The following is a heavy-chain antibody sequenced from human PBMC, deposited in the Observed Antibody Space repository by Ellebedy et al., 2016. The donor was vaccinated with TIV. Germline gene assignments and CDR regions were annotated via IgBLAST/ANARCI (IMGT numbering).Heavy chain of an antibody. CDR1: GFSFSDYS. Sequence: PGGSLRLSCAASGFSFSDYSMNWFRQAPGKGLEWVSYITSSSNIIYYADSVRGRFPISRDNAKNSLYLQMNSLRAEDTALYYCASTVVVIAARDYWGQGTLVTVSS. J-gene: IGHJ4*02. CDR3: ASTVVVIAARDY. V-gene: IGHV3-48*01. CDR2: ITSSSNII. D-gene: IGHD2-15*01.